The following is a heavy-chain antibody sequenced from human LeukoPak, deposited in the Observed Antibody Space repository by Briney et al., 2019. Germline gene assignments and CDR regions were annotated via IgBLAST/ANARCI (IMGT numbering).Heavy chain of an antibody. CDR1: GGTFISYA. CDR3: ATQGRRDGYNNAFDI. Sequence: ASVKVSCKASGGTFISYAISWVRQAPGQGLEWMGRIIPILGIANYAQKFQGRVTITADKSTSTAYMELSSLRSEDTAVYYCATQGRRDGYNNAFDIWGQGTMVTVSS. CDR2: IIPILGIA. V-gene: IGHV1-69*04. J-gene: IGHJ3*02. D-gene: IGHD5-24*01.